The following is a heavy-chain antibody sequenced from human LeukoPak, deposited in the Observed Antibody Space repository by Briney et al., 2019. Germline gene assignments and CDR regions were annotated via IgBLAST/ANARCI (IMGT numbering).Heavy chain of an antibody. Sequence: PGGSLRLSCAASGFTFSSYAMSWVRQAPGKGLEWVSAISGSGGSTYYADSVKGRFTISRDNSKNTLYLQMNSLRAEDTAVYYCAKETRIAVAGTAPFDYWGQGTLVTVSS. CDR3: AKETRIAVAGTAPFDY. CDR2: ISGSGGST. J-gene: IGHJ4*02. CDR1: GFTFSSYA. D-gene: IGHD6-19*01. V-gene: IGHV3-23*01.